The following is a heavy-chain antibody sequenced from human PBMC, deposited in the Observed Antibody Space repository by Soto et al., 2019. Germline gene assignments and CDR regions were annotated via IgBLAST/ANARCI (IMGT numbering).Heavy chain of an antibody. CDR1: GLTFNRYW. CDR2: INTDGSNT. CDR3: AREFCSGGNCYTYYFDP. Sequence: GGSLRLSCAASGLTFNRYWMHWVRHAPGKGLVWVSHINTDGSNTNYADSVKGRFTISRDNAKSTLFLQMSSLRDEDTAVYYCAREFCSGGNCYTYYFDPWGQGIPVTVSS. V-gene: IGHV3-74*01. D-gene: IGHD2-15*01. J-gene: IGHJ5*02.